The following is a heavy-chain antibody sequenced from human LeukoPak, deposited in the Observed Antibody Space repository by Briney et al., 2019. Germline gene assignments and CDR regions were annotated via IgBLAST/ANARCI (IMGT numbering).Heavy chain of an antibody. CDR2: INPSGGST. CDR1: GYTFTSYY. D-gene: IGHD2-15*01. Sequence: ASVKVSCKASGYTFTSYYMHWVRQAPGQGLEWMGIINPSGGSTSYAQKFQGRVTMTRDTSTSTVYMELSSLRSKDTAVYYCARDDPGVAATAPYFDYWGQGTLVTVSS. CDR3: ARDDPGVAATAPYFDY. V-gene: IGHV1-46*01. J-gene: IGHJ4*02.